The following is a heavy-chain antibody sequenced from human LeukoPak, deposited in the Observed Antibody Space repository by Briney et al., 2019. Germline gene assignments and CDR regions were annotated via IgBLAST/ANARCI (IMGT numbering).Heavy chain of an antibody. Sequence: PSETLSLTCTVSGGSISSYYWSWLRQPAGKGLEWIGRIYTSGSTDYNPSLKSRVTMSVDTSKNQFSLKLSSVTAADTAVYYCARDSEAYYYDSSGYFSFDYWGQGTLVTVSS. CDR1: GGSISSYY. CDR2: IYTSGST. CDR3: ARDSEAYYYDSSGYFSFDY. D-gene: IGHD3-22*01. J-gene: IGHJ4*02. V-gene: IGHV4-4*07.